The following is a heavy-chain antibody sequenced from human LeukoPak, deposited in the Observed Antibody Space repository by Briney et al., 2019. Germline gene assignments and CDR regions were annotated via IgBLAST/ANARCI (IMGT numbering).Heavy chain of an antibody. V-gene: IGHV3-30*02. CDR3: AKDGGYCSGGSCPRSSTPFDY. J-gene: IGHJ4*02. Sequence: PGGSLRLSCAASGLTFSSYGMHWVRQAPGKGLEWVAFIRYDGSNIYYADSVKGRFTITRDNSKNTLYLQMNSLRAEDTAVYYCAKDGGYCSGGSCPRSSTPFDYWGQGTLVTVSS. D-gene: IGHD2-15*01. CDR2: IRYDGSNI. CDR1: GLTFSSYG.